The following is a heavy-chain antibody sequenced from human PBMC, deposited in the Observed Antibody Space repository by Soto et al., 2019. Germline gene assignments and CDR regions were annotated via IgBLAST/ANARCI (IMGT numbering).Heavy chain of an antibody. CDR1: GGTFSSYA. J-gene: IGHJ6*02. CDR3: ARSITGTVSYYYGMDV. Sequence: QVQLVQSGAEVKKPGSSVKVSCKASGGTFSSYAISWVRQAPGQGLEWMGGIIPIFGTANYAQQFQGRVTITADESTSTAYMELSSLRSEDTAVYYCARSITGTVSYYYGMDVWGQGTTVTVSS. D-gene: IGHD1-20*01. CDR2: IIPIFGTA. V-gene: IGHV1-69*12.